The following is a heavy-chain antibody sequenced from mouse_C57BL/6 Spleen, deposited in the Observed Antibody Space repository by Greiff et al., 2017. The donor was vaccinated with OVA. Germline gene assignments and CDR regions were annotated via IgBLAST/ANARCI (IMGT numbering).Heavy chain of an antibody. D-gene: IGHD1-1*01. CDR3: GFGSSSAY. CDR1: GYAFSSSW. CDR2: IYPGDGGT. Sequence: VQGVESGPELVKPGASVKISCKASGYAFSSSWMNWVKQRPGKGLEWIGRIYPGDGGTNYNGKFKGKATLTADTSSSPAYMQRSSLTSEDSAVYFCGFGSSSAYWGQGTLVTVAA. V-gene: IGHV1-82*01. J-gene: IGHJ3*01.